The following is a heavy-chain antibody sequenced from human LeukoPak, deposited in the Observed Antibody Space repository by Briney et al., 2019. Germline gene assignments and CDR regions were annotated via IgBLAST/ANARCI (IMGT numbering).Heavy chain of an antibody. Sequence: ASVKVSCKASGYTFTGYYMHWVRQAPGQGLEWMGWINPNSGGTNYAQKFQGRVTMTRDTSISTAYMELSRLRSDDTAVYYCARARQWLPEEGYDYWGQGTLVTVSS. D-gene: IGHD6-19*01. CDR1: GYTFTGYY. J-gene: IGHJ4*02. CDR3: ARARQWLPEEGYDY. CDR2: INPNSGGT. V-gene: IGHV1-2*02.